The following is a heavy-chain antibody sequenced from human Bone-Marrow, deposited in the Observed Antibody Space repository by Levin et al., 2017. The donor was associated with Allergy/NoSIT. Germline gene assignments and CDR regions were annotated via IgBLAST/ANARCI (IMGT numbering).Heavy chain of an antibody. Sequence: GESLKISCAASGFTFSSYGMHWVRQAPGKGLEWVAVIWYDGSNKYYADSVKGRFTISRDNSKNTLYLQMNSLRAEDTAVYYCARDYYGYYDSSGYPEVDYWGQGTLVTVSS. CDR2: IWYDGSNK. CDR3: ARDYYGYYDSSGYPEVDY. V-gene: IGHV3-33*01. J-gene: IGHJ4*02. CDR1: GFTFSSYG. D-gene: IGHD3-22*01.